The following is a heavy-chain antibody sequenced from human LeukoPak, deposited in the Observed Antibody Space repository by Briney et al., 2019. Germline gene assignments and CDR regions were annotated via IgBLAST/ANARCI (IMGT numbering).Heavy chain of an antibody. CDR1: GFTFSSYA. CDR2: ISFDGSNK. V-gene: IGHV3-30*04. Sequence: QPGGSLRLSCAASGFTFSSYAMHWVRQAPGKGLEWVAVISFDGSNKYYADSVKGRFTISRDNSKNTLYLQMNSLRAEDTAVYYCAIYHSRDGDYFDYWGQGTLVTVSS. D-gene: IGHD6-25*01. J-gene: IGHJ4*02. CDR3: AIYHSRDGDYFDY.